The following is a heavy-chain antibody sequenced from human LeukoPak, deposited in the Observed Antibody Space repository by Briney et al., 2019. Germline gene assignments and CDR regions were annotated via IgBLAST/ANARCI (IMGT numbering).Heavy chain of an antibody. CDR1: GFTFSSSS. Sequence: GGSLRLSCAASGFTFSSSSMNWVRQAPGKGLEWVSSISSSSSYIYYADSVKGRFTISRDNAENSLYLQMNSLRAEDTAVYYCARKGVYCSSTSCQIPYGMDVWGQGTTVTVSS. CDR2: ISSSSSYI. J-gene: IGHJ6*02. CDR3: ARKGVYCSSTSCQIPYGMDV. D-gene: IGHD2-2*01. V-gene: IGHV3-21*01.